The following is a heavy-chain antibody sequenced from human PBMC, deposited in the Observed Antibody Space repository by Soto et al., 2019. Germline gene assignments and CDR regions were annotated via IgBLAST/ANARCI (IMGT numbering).Heavy chain of an antibody. CDR1: GGTFSSYA. CDR3: ARSRGYSYGFCDY. D-gene: IGHD5-18*01. V-gene: IGHV1-69*06. CDR2: IIPIFGTA. Sequence: SVKVSCKASGGTFSSYAISWVRQAPGQGLEWMGGIIPIFGTANYAQKFQGRVTITADKSTSTAYMELSSLRSEDTAVYYFARSRGYSYGFCDYWGQGTLVTVSS. J-gene: IGHJ4*02.